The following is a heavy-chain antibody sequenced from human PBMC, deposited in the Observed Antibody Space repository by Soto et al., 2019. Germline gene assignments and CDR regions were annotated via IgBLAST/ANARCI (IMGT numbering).Heavy chain of an antibody. CDR2: INAGNGNT. J-gene: IGHJ5*02. D-gene: IGHD3-22*01. V-gene: IGHV1-3*01. CDR3: AREDDSSGYYLRWFDP. Sequence: GASVKVSCKASGYTFTSYAMHWVRQAPGQRLEWMGWINAGNGNTKYSQKFQGRVTITRDTSASTAYMELSSLRSEDTAVYYCAREDDSSGYYLRWFDPWGQGTLVTVSS. CDR1: GYTFTSYA.